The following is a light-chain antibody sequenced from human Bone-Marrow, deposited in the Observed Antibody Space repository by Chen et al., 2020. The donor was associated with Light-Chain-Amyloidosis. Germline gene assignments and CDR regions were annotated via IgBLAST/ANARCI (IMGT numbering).Light chain of an antibody. V-gene: IGLV3-25*03. CDR3: QSADSSGTSEVI. J-gene: IGLJ2*01. CDR1: DLPTKY. Sequence: SYELTQPPSVSVSPGQTARITCSGDDLPTKYAYWYQQKPGQAPVLVIHRDTERPSGISERFSGSSSGTPATLPISGVQAEDESDYHCQSADSSGTSEVIFGGGTKLTVL. CDR2: RDT.